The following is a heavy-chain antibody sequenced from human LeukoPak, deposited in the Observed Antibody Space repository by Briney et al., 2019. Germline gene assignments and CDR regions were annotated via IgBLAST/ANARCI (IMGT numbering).Heavy chain of an antibody. V-gene: IGHV1-2*02. J-gene: IGHJ4*02. CDR1: GYTFTGYY. CDR3: ARATYSSSSPPQY. Sequence: ASVKVSCKASGYTFTGYYMNWVRQAPGQGLEWMGWINPNSGGTNYAQKFQGRVTMTRDTSIRTAYMELSRLRSDDTAVYYCARATYSSSSPPQYWGQGTLVTVSS. D-gene: IGHD6-6*01. CDR2: INPNSGGT.